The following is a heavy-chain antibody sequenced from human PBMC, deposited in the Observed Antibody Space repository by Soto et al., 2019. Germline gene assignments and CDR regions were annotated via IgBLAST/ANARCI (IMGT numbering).Heavy chain of an antibody. CDR3: AKDFTPWFGDYFYYYYGMDV. Sequence: QVQLVESGGGVVQPGRSLRLSCAAAGFTFSSYGMHWVRQAPGTGLEWVAVMSYDGSKYYADTVKGRFTISRDNSKKTLYLQINSLRPEDTAVYYCAKDFTPWFGDYFYYYYGMDVWGQGTTVTVSS. CDR1: GFTFSSYG. J-gene: IGHJ6*02. D-gene: IGHD4-17*01. V-gene: IGHV3-30*18. CDR2: MSYDGSK.